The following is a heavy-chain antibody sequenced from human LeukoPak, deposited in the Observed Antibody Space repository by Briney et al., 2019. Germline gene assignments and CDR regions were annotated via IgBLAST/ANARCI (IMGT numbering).Heavy chain of an antibody. D-gene: IGHD2-15*01. CDR3: ARERGIVVVVAAYDAFDI. CDR1: GFTFSSYS. Sequence: PGGSLRLSCAASGFTFSSYSMNWVRQAPGKGLEWVSSISSSSYIYYADSVKGRFTISRDNAKNSLYLQMNSLRAEDTAVYYCARERGIVVVVAAYDAFDIWGQGTMVTVSS. V-gene: IGHV3-21*01. J-gene: IGHJ3*02. CDR2: ISSSSYI.